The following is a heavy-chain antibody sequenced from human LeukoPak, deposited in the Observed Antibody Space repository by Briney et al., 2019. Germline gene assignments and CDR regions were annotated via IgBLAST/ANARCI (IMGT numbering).Heavy chain of an antibody. CDR1: GFTFSTYW. Sequence: QSGGSLRLSCAASGFTFSTYWMHWVRQAPGKGLVWVARVYSDGSNIGYVDSVRGRFTISRENAKNTVYLQMNSLRAEDTALYYCAKDLAHSSSWSYGMDVWGQGTTVTVSS. D-gene: IGHD6-13*01. V-gene: IGHV3-74*01. CDR2: VYSDGSNI. J-gene: IGHJ6*02. CDR3: AKDLAHSSSWSYGMDV.